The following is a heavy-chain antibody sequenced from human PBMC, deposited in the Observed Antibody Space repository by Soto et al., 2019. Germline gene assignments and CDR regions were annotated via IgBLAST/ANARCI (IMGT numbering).Heavy chain of an antibody. J-gene: IGHJ4*02. CDR3: ARNSDSTGYYYYFDF. V-gene: IGHV3-23*01. CDR1: GFTFSTYG. Sequence: EVQLLESGGGLVHPGGSLRLSCAASGFTFSTYGMTWVRQAPGKGLEWVSAINNGGGNTYYADAVKGRFTISRDNSKNTQSLQMNSLRAEDTAVYYCARNSDSTGYYYYFDFWGQGTLVTVTS. D-gene: IGHD3-22*01. CDR2: INNGGGNT.